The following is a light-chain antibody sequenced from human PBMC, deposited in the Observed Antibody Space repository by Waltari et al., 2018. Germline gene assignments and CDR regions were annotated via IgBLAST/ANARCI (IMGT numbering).Light chain of an antibody. CDR1: QGISSY. V-gene: IGKV1-8*01. J-gene: IGKJ2*01. Sequence: AIRMTQSPSSFSASTGDRVTITCRARQGISSYLAWYQQKPGEAPKLLIYAASTLRSGVPSRFSGSGSGTDFTLTINCLQSEDFATYYCQQYFSYPYTFGQGTKLEIK. CDR2: AAS. CDR3: QQYFSYPYT.